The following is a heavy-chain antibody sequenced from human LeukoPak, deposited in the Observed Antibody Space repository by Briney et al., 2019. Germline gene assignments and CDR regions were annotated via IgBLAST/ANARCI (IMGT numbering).Heavy chain of an antibody. V-gene: IGHV3-23*01. D-gene: IGHD5-18*01. CDR3: AKVRWGIQLRKPFDY. CDR1: GFTFSSYG. Sequence: PGGSLRLSCAASGFTFSSYGMSWVRQAPGKGLEWVSAISGSGGSTYYADSVKGRFTISRDNSKNTLYLQMNSLRAEDTAVYYCAKVRWGIQLRKPFDYWGQGTLVTVSS. CDR2: ISGSGGST. J-gene: IGHJ4*02.